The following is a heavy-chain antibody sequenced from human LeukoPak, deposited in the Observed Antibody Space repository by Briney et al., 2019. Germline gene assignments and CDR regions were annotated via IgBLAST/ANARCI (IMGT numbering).Heavy chain of an antibody. CDR1: GFTFTSYW. CDR3: AKKHKSSSWLTYFDY. D-gene: IGHD6-13*01. J-gene: IGHJ4*02. V-gene: IGHV3-23*01. CDR2: ISGSGGST. Sequence: GGSLRLSCAASGFTFTSYWMSWVHQAPGKGLEWVSAISGSGGSTYYADSVKGRFTISRDNSKNTLYLQMNSLRAEDTAVYYCAKKHKSSSWLTYFDYWGQGTLVTVSS.